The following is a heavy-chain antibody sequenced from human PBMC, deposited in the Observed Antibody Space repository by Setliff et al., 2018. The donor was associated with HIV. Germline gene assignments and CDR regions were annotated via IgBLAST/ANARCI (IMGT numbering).Heavy chain of an antibody. CDR2: ISSTSKTK. D-gene: IGHD1-26*01. Sequence: GSLRLSCVASGFSINNYDMNWVRQAPGKGLEWISHISSTSKTKYYAESVRGRISVSRDNAKNTLFLQMNSLRPEDTATYYCVRDPIEGYPDYFDYWGQGTLVTVSS. V-gene: IGHV3-48*04. CDR1: GFSINNYD. J-gene: IGHJ4*02. CDR3: VRDPIEGYPDYFDY.